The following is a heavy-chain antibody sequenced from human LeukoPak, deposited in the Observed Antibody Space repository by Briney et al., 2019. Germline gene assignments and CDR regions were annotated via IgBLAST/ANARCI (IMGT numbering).Heavy chain of an antibody. CDR2: IYDSGSI. Sequence: PSETLSLTCTVSGGSISSHYWSWIRQPPGKGLEWIGYIYDSGSINYNPSLKSRVTISVDTSKNQFSLKLSSVTAADTAVYYCARIHTSSGWAEYFQHWGQGTLVTVSS. CDR1: GGSISSHY. D-gene: IGHD6-19*01. V-gene: IGHV4-59*11. CDR3: ARIHTSSGWAEYFQH. J-gene: IGHJ1*01.